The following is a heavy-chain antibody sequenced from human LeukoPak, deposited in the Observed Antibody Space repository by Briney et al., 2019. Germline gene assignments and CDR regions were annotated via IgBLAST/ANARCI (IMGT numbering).Heavy chain of an antibody. V-gene: IGHV3-21*01. CDR3: ARSLGYYYDSSGYQLDY. D-gene: IGHD3-22*01. CDR2: ISSSSSYI. Sequence: GGSLRLSCAASGFTFSSYSMNWVRQAPGKGLEWVSSISSSSSYIYYADSVKGRFTISRDNAKNSLYLQMNSLRAEDTAVYYCARSLGYYYDSSGYQLDYWGQGTLVTVSS. J-gene: IGHJ4*02. CDR1: GFTFSSYS.